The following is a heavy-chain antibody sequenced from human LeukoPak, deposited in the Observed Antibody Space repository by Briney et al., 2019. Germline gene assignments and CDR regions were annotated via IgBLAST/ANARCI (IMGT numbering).Heavy chain of an antibody. CDR1: GFTFSSYW. Sequence: VGSLGLSCAASGFTFSSYWMHWVRQAPGKGLVWVSRINSDGSSTSYADSVKGRFTISRDNAKNTLYLQMNSLRAEDTAVYYCARGGYYYDSSGYIWGQGTLVTVSS. V-gene: IGHV3-74*01. D-gene: IGHD3-22*01. CDR2: INSDGSST. J-gene: IGHJ4*02. CDR3: ARGGYYYDSSGYI.